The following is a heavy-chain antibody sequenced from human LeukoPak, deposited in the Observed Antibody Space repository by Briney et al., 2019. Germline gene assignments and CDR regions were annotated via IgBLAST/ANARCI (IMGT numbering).Heavy chain of an antibody. CDR3: ARGATDPITMIVERNLEAVDY. CDR1: GFTFSDYY. J-gene: IGHJ4*02. D-gene: IGHD3-22*01. CDR2: IKGIGPTT. Sequence: GGSLRLSCAASGFTFSDYYMSWIRQAPGKGLEWVSTIKGIGPTTYYADSVKGRFTISRDDAKNSLYLQMNSLRAEDTAVYYCARGATDPITMIVERNLEAVDYWGQGTLVTVSS. V-gene: IGHV3-11*04.